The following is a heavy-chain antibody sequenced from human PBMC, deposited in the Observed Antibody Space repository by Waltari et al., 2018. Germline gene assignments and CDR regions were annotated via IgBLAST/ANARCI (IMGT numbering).Heavy chain of an antibody. D-gene: IGHD5-12*01. J-gene: IGHJ3*01. V-gene: IGHV4-39*01. Sequence: QLQLQESGPGLVKPSETLSLTCIVSGGPITNTKHYWGWIRQPPGQGLEWIGTMSYLGATYSSPSLKSRVTISRDTSTNQLSLKLGSVTAADTAMYYCATYIGASVGTAAFDVWGQGTMVTVSS. CDR1: GGPITNTKHY. CDR2: MSYLGAT. CDR3: ATYIGASVGTAAFDV.